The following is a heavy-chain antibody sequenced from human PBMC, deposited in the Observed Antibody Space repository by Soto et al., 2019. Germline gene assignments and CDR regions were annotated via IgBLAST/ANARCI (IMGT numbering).Heavy chain of an antibody. CDR3: ARITSTSPKGPDNWFEP. Sequence: SGPTLVNPTQTLTLTCTFSGFSISTSGMRVSGIRQPPGKALEWLARIDWDDDKFYSTSLKTMLTISNDTSKNQVVLTMTNMDPVDTATYYCARITSTSPKGPDNWFEPWGQGTMVTVSS. J-gene: IGHJ5*02. CDR1: GFSISTSGMR. CDR2: IDWDDDK. D-gene: IGHD2-2*01. V-gene: IGHV2-70*04.